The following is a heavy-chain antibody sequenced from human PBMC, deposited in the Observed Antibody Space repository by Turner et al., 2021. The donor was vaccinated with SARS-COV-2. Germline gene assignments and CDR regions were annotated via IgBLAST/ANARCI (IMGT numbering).Heavy chain of an antibody. CDR2: QKEDGNEK. D-gene: IGHD3-22*01. J-gene: IGHJ4*02. Sequence: EEQLVESGGGLVQPGGSLRLSCTASGFTFSNWMHWVRQGPGERLEWVAKQKEDGNEKYFGGSVKGRFTLSRDNAKDPLYLQMNSLRAEDTAVYYCARDPDSGSSLWGQGILVTVSS. CDR3: ARDPDSGSSL. V-gene: IGHV3-7*04. CDR1: GFTFSNW.